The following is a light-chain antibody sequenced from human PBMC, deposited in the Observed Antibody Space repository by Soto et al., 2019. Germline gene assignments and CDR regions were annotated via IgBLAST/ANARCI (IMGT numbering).Light chain of an antibody. V-gene: IGLV2-14*01. CDR3: SSYTSSSTLV. J-gene: IGLJ2*01. Sequence: QSALTQPASVSGSPGQSITISCTGTSSDVGGYNYVSWYQQHPGKAPKLMIYEVSNRPSGVSNRFSGSKSGNTDSLTISGRPAEDEAAYYCSSYTSSSTLVVGGGTKLTVL. CDR1: SSDVGGYNY. CDR2: EVS.